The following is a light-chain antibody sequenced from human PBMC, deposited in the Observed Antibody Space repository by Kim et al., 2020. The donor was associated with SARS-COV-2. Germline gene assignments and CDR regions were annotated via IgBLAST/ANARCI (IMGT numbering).Light chain of an antibody. J-gene: IGKJ4*01. CDR3: QQYGSSPLT. CDR2: GAS. Sequence: EIVLMQSPGTLSLSPGERATLSCRASQSVSSSYLAWYQQKPGQAPRLLIYGASSRATGIPDRFSGSGSGTDFTLTISRLEREDFAVYYCQQYGSSPLTFGGGTKVDIK. CDR1: QSVSSSY. V-gene: IGKV3-20*01.